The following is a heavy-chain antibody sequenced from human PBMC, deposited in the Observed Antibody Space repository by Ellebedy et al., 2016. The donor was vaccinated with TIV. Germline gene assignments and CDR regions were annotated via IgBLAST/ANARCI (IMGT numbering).Heavy chain of an antibody. V-gene: IGHV3-30*03. CDR3: ARDMAGSYFY. Sequence: GESLKISXDGSRFGFSAYDMHWIRQPPGKGLEWVALISEDGTQTHYADSVKGRFTISRDNSKKTLDLQMNSLRAEDTAVYYCARDMAGSYFYWGQGTLVTVSS. J-gene: IGHJ4*02. D-gene: IGHD1-26*01. CDR1: RFGFSAYD. CDR2: ISEDGTQT.